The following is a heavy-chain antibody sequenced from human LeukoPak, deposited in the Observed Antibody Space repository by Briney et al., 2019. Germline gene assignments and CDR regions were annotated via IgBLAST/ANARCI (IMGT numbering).Heavy chain of an antibody. V-gene: IGHV1-69*13. CDR1: RGTFSSYA. Sequence: SVKVSFKASRGTFSSYAISWVRQAPGQGLEWMGGIIPIFGTANYAQKFQGRVTITADESTSTAYMELSSVRSEDTAVYYCARDQGHSSGYYCDYWGQGTLVTVSS. J-gene: IGHJ4*02. CDR2: IIPIFGTA. D-gene: IGHD3-22*01. CDR3: ARDQGHSSGYYCDY.